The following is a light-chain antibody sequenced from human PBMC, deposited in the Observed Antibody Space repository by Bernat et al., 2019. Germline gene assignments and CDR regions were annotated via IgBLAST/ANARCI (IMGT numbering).Light chain of an antibody. J-gene: IGKJ2*01. V-gene: IGKV1-12*01. Sequence: DVQMTQSPSTVSASVGDTVILTCRASRNVGRWLAWYQQKPGTAPKLVIYGASTLQIGVPLRFSGGGSGTEFSLTIANLQPDDFATYCCQQANIFPYTFGQGTRVDI. CDR1: RNVGRW. CDR2: GAS. CDR3: QQANIFPYT.